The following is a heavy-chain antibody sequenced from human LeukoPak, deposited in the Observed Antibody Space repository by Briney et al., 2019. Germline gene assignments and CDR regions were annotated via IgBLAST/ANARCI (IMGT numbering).Heavy chain of an antibody. Sequence: GGSLRLSCAASGFTFSRYWMSWVRQAPGKGLEWVANIEQDGSEKYYVDSVKGRFTISRDNAKNSLYLQMNSLRAEDTAVYYCARGPWRFPSSSSEYWFDPWGQGTLVTASS. CDR1: GFTFSRYW. J-gene: IGHJ5*02. CDR3: ARGPWRFPSSSSEYWFDP. CDR2: IEQDGSEK. D-gene: IGHD6-13*01. V-gene: IGHV3-7*01.